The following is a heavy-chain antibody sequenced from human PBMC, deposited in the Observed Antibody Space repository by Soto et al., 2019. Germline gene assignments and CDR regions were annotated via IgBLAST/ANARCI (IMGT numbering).Heavy chain of an antibody. CDR1: GASITYGGYS. CDR3: ARGGGSDSFDN. D-gene: IGHD1-26*01. Sequence: QLQLHESGSGLVKPSQTLSLTCTVSGASITYGGYSWSWIRQTPGKGLEWNGYINHLETTFYNPSFESRLTLSIDRAKNQFSLSLNSMSAADRGVYFCARGGGSDSFDNWGQGILVTVSS. CDR2: INHLETT. V-gene: IGHV4-30-2*01. J-gene: IGHJ4*02.